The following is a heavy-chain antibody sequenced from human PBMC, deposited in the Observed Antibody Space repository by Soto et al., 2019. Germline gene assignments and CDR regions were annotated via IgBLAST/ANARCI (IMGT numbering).Heavy chain of an antibody. CDR1: GFTFRTYG. CDR3: AKVIRADSTSSNFYYYSGLDV. CDR2: ISNNGINK. J-gene: IGHJ6*02. Sequence: QVQLVESGGGAVQPGRSLRLSCAASGFTFRTYGMHWVRQAPGKGLEWLAVISNNGINKYYADSVKGRFTISRDNSRDTLFLQMKSLRGEDTAIYYCAKVIRADSTSSNFYYYSGLDVWGQGTTVTVS. D-gene: IGHD6-6*01. V-gene: IGHV3-30*18.